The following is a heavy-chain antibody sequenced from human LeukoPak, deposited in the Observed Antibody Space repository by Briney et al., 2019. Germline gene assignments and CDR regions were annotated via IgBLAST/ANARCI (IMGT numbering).Heavy chain of an antibody. D-gene: IGHD5-24*01. CDR3: ARHRDGYKRSYYYYYGMDV. CDR2: ISAYNGNT. Sequence: GASVKVSCKASGYTFTGYGISWVRQAPGQGLEWMGWISAYNGNTNYAQKLQGRVTMTTDTSTSTAYMELRSLRSDDTAVYYCARHRDGYKRSYYYYYGMDVWGQGTTVTVSS. V-gene: IGHV1-18*01. J-gene: IGHJ6*02. CDR1: GYTFTGYG.